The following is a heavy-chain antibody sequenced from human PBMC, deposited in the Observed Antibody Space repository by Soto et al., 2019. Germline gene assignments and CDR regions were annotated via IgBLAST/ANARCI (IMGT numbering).Heavy chain of an antibody. CDR1: GFTFSSFG. CDR3: AKGQYGGPYYFDY. V-gene: IGHV3-33*06. D-gene: IGHD4-4*01. J-gene: IGHJ4*02. Sequence: PGGSLRLSCAASGFTFSSFGMHWVRQAPGKGLEWVAAIWYDGSNKYYADSVKGRSSISRDNSKNTLDLQMNSLRAEDTAVYYCAKGQYGGPYYFDYWGQGTLVTVSS. CDR2: IWYDGSNK.